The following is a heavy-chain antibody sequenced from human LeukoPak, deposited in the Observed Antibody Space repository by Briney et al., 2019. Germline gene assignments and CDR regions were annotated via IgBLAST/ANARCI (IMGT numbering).Heavy chain of an antibody. CDR3: ARDCSSTSWAPYFDY. D-gene: IGHD2-2*01. CDR2: IKQDGSEK. J-gene: IGHJ4*02. CDR1: GFTFSSYW. Sequence: GGSLRLPCAASGFTFSSYWMSWVRQAPGKGLEWVANIKQDGSEKYYVDSVKGRFTISRDNAKNSLYLQMNSLRAEDTAVYYCARDCSSTSWAPYFDYWGQGTLVTVSS. V-gene: IGHV3-7*03.